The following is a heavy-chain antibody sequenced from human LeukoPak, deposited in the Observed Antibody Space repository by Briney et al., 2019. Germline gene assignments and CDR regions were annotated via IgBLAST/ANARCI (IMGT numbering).Heavy chain of an antibody. CDR2: INWNGGST. CDR3: AKADEWELLRAFDI. V-gene: IGHV3-20*04. CDR1: GFTFDDYG. D-gene: IGHD1-26*01. Sequence: PGGSLRLSCAASGFTFDDYGMSWVRQAPGKGLEWVSGINWNGGSTGYADSVEGRFTISRDNAKNSLYLQMNSLRAEDTALYYCAKADEWELLRAFDIWGQGTMVTVSS. J-gene: IGHJ3*02.